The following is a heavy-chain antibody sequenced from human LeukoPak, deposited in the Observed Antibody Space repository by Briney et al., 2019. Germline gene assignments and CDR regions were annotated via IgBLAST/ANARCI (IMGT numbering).Heavy chain of an antibody. D-gene: IGHD3-22*01. CDR1: GGSISSYY. J-gene: IGHJ4*02. V-gene: IGHV4-59*01. Sequence: SETLSLTCTVSGGSISSYYWSWIRQPPGKGLEWIGYIYYSGSTNYNPSLKSRVTISVDTSKNQFSLKLSSVTAADTAVYYCARFTYYYDSSGYYYGGGLDYWGQGTQVTVSS. CDR2: IYYSGST. CDR3: ARFTYYYDSSGYYYGGGLDY.